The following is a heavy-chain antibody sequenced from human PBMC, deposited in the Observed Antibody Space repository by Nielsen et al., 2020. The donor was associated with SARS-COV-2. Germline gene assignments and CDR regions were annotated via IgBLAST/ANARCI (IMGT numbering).Heavy chain of an antibody. V-gene: IGHV3-30*03. J-gene: IGHJ3*01. CDR3: ARDWSRAFDV. Sequence: GESLKISCAASGFTFNSYGMYWVRQAPGKGLEWVALISYDGVNTNYADSVKGRFTISRDNAKNSMSLQMNSLRVEDTAVYYCARDWSRAFDVWGQGTMVTVSS. CDR2: ISYDGVNT. CDR1: GFTFNSYG.